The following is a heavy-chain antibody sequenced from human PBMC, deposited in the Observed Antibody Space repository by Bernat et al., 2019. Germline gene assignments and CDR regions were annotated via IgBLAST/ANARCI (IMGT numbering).Heavy chain of an antibody. CDR1: GGSISSNSYY. J-gene: IGHJ4*02. CDR2: MSYSGST. D-gene: IGHD3-10*01. V-gene: IGHV4-39*01. CDR3: VRGSPYLY. Sequence: QLQLQESGPGLVKPSETLSLTCTVSGGSISSNSYYWGWIRQPPGKGLEYIGSMSYSGSTYYNPSLKSRVTISIDTSNNQFSLKLSSVTAADTALYFCVRGSPYLYWGLGTLVTVSS.